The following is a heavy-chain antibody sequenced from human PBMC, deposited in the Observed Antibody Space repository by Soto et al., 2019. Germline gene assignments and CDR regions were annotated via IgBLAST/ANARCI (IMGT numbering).Heavy chain of an antibody. CDR3: ARDSIAAPSYNGDY. CDR2: IKQDGSEK. D-gene: IGHD6-6*01. CDR1: GFTFSSYW. V-gene: IGHV3-7*01. Sequence: EVQLVESGGGLVQPGGSLRLSCAASGFTFSSYWMSWVRQAPGEGLEWVANIKQDGSEKYYVDSVKGRFTISRDNAKNSLYLQMNSLRAEDTAVYYCARDSIAAPSYNGDYWGQGTLVTVSS. J-gene: IGHJ4*02.